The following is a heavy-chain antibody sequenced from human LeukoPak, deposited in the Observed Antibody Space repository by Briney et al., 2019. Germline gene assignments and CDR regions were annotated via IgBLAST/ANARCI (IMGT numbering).Heavy chain of an antibody. D-gene: IGHD2-15*01. CDR3: ARSGAFCSGDMCYAVHLDL. J-gene: IGHJ2*01. Sequence: SETLSLTCAVSGGSFSGYYWCWIRQPPGQGLELMGEINHSGSTNYNPYLKRRVTISVATTTKNSYLRLSSMTPAATAVAYVARSGAFCSGDMCYAVHLDLWGRGTLVTVSS. CDR2: INHSGST. V-gene: IGHV4-34*01. CDR1: GGSFSGYY.